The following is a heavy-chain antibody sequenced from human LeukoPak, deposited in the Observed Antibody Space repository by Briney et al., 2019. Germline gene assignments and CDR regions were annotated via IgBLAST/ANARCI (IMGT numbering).Heavy chain of an antibody. J-gene: IGHJ4*02. V-gene: IGHV1-18*01. CDR2: ISAYNGNT. CDR3: ARETRDRYGDFTSGVDF. D-gene: IGHD4-17*01. CDR1: GYTFTSYG. Sequence: ASVKVSCKASGYTFTSYGISWVRQAPGQGLEWMGWISAYNGNTNYAQKLQGRVTMTTDTSTSTAYMELRSLRSDDTAVYYCARETRDRYGDFTSGVDFWGQGTLVTVSS.